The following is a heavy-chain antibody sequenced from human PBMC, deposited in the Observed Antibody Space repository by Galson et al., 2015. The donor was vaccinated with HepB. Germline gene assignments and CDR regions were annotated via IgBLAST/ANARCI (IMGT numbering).Heavy chain of an antibody. D-gene: IGHD2-2*02. CDR3: ARAINQEPPAAIFGWPKGPFDP. J-gene: IGHJ5*02. CDR1: GGTFSSYA. CDR2: IIPILGIA. V-gene: IGHV1-69*04. Sequence: SVKVSCKASGGTFSSYAISWVRQAPGQGLEWMGRIIPILGIANYAQKFQGRVTITADKSTSTAYMELSSLRSEDTAVYYCARAINQEPPAAIFGWPKGPFDPWGQGTLVTVSS.